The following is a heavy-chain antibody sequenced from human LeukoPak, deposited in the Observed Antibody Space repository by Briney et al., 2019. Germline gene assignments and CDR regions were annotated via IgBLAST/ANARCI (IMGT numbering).Heavy chain of an antibody. Sequence: GGSLRLSCAASGFTLSSYAMHRVRQAPDKGLERVAVISYDGSNTYYADSEKGRFTISRDNSKNTLYLQMNSLRAEDTAVYYCARDFGAVAFDYWGQGTLVTVSS. D-gene: IGHD6-19*01. CDR1: GFTLSSYA. V-gene: IGHV3-30*04. CDR3: ARDFGAVAFDY. J-gene: IGHJ4*02. CDR2: ISYDGSNT.